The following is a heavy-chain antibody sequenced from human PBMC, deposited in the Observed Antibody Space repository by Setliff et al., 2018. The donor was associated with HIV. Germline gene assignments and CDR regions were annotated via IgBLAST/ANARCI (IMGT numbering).Heavy chain of an antibody. V-gene: IGHV1-2*06. CDR3: AREYDVLTGYYIGAFDI. CDR2: INPNTGDT. D-gene: IGHD3-9*01. Sequence: ASVKVSCKASGYTFTGYFIHWVRQAPGQGLEWMGRINPNTGDTNYAQKFQDRVTMTRDTSINTAYMELSRLRSDDTAVYYCAREYDVLTGYYIGAFDIWGQGTMVTVSS. CDR1: GYTFTGYF. J-gene: IGHJ3*02.